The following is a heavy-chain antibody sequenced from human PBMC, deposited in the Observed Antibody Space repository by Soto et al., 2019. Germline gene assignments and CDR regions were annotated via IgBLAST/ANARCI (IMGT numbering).Heavy chain of an antibody. Sequence: GASVKVSCKASGGTFSSYAISWVRQAPGQGLEWMGGIIPIFGTANYAQKFQGRVTITADESTSTAYMELSSLRSEDTAVYYCARQGSSSSHPTFDYWGQGTLVTVSS. CDR1: GGTFSSYA. J-gene: IGHJ4*02. CDR2: IIPIFGTA. CDR3: ARQGSSSSHPTFDY. D-gene: IGHD6-6*01. V-gene: IGHV1-69*13.